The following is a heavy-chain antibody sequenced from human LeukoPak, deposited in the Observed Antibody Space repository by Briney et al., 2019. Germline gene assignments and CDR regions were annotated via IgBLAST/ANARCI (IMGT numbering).Heavy chain of an antibody. D-gene: IGHD1-26*01. CDR2: ITSDGRST. V-gene: IGHV3-74*01. CDR3: SRGVGATDS. Sequence: QPGGSLRLSCTASGFTFSSYWMHWVRQAPGKGLVWVSRITSDGRSTSHADSVKGRFTISRDNAKNTLYLQMNSLRAEDTAVYYCSRGVGATDSWGQGTLVTVSS. J-gene: IGHJ4*02. CDR1: GFTFSSYW.